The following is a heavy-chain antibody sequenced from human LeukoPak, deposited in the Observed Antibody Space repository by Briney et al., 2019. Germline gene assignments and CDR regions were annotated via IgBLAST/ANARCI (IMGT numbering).Heavy chain of an antibody. CDR3: AKTKYYDILTGYQRTFYFDY. Sequence: GGSLRLSCAASGFTFRSFGMHWVRQAPGKGLEWVAFIRYDRGDKFYADSVKGRFTISRDNSKNTAYLQMNSLRAEDTAVYYCAKTKYYDILTGYQRTFYFDYWGQGTLVTVSS. D-gene: IGHD3-9*01. V-gene: IGHV3-30*02. J-gene: IGHJ4*02. CDR2: IRYDRGDK. CDR1: GFTFRSFG.